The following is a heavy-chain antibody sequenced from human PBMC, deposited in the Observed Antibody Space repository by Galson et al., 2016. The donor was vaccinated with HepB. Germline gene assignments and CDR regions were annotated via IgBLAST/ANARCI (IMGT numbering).Heavy chain of an antibody. CDR1: GFTVSSTY. J-gene: IGHJ6*02. CDR2: IYSGGRT. V-gene: IGHV3-66*01. D-gene: IGHD2-8*02. Sequence: SLRLSCAASGFTVSSTYMTWVRQAPGKGLEWISTIYSGGRTYYADSVKGRFSISRDNSKNTVYLQVNSLRAEDTAVYYCARERDWWGSMDVWGQGTTVTVSS. CDR3: ARERDWWGSMDV.